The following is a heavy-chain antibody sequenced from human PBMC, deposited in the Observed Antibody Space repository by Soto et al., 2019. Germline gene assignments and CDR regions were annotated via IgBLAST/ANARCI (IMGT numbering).Heavy chain of an antibody. J-gene: IGHJ6*04. V-gene: IGHV1-69*13. D-gene: IGHD5-12*01. Sequence: GASVQVSCKASGGTFSSYAISWVRQAPGQGLEWMGGIIPIFGTANYAQKFQGRVTITADESTSTAYMELSSLRSEDTAVYYCARSPRYSVYTVQPYYYGMDVWGKATTVTVYS. CDR1: GGTFSSYA. CDR3: ARSPRYSVYTVQPYYYGMDV. CDR2: IIPIFGTA.